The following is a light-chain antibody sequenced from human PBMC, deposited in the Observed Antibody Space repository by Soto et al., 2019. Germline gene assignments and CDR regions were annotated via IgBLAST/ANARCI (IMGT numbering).Light chain of an antibody. Sequence: SYELTQPPSVSVAPGQTARITCGGKKIGVKRVHWYQQKPGQAPVLVVYDDSARPSGIPARFSGSNSGNTATLTVSRVEGGDEADYYCHVWDSGSDQGIFGGGTKLTVL. J-gene: IGLJ2*01. V-gene: IGLV3-21*02. CDR1: KIGVKR. CDR3: HVWDSGSDQGI. CDR2: DDS.